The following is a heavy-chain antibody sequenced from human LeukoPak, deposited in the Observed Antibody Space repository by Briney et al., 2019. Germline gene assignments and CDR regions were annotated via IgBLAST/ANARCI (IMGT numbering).Heavy chain of an antibody. CDR1: GFTFSSYA. CDR3: ARGPSIAARYDAFDI. D-gene: IGHD6-6*01. J-gene: IGHJ3*02. V-gene: IGHV3-30-3*01. Sequence: GGSLRLSCAASGFTFSSYAMHWVRQAPGKGLEWVAVISYDGSNKYYADSVKGRFTISRDNSKNTLYLQMNSLRAEDTAVYYCARGPSIAARYDAFDIWGQGTMVTVSS. CDR2: ISYDGSNK.